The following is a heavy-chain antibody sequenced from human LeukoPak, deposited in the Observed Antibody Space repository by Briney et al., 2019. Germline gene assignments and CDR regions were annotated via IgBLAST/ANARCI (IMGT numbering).Heavy chain of an antibody. V-gene: IGHV4-61*02. CDR2: IYTSGST. J-gene: IGHJ4*02. D-gene: IGHD3-9*01. Sequence: SETLSLTCTVSGGSISSGSYYWSWIRQPAGKGLEWIGRIYTSGSTNYNPSLKSRVTISVDTSKNQLSLKLSSVTPEDTAVYYCARDPDYDILTGYYTTFDYWGQGTLVTVSS. CDR1: GGSISSGSYY. CDR3: ARDPDYDILTGYYTTFDY.